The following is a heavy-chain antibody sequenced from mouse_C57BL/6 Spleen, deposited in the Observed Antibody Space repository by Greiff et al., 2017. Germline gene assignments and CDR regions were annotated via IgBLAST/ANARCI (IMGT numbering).Heavy chain of an antibody. CDR2: IYPSDSET. CDR1: GYTFTSYW. Sequence: QVQLQQPGAELVRPGSSVQLSCKASGYTFTSYWMDWVKQRPGQGLEWIGNIYPSDSETHYNQKFKDKATLTVDKSSSTAYMQLSSLTSEDSAVYYCARGGLYYGNPYALDYWGQGTSVTVSS. D-gene: IGHD2-1*01. J-gene: IGHJ4*01. V-gene: IGHV1-61*01. CDR3: ARGGLYYGNPYALDY.